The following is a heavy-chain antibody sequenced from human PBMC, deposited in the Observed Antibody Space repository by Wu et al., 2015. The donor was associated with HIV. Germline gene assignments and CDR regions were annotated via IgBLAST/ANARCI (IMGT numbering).Heavy chain of an antibody. J-gene: IGHJ3*01. D-gene: IGHD3-16*01. Sequence: QVQLVQSGAEVKKPGSSVKVSCKASGDNFATAALSWVRQAPGQGLEWLGGIIPIYGKADYAQKFKGRVTITADESTTTAFLELRSLRSDDTAVYYCASPAVDEQGALDDWGQGTMVTVSS. CDR2: IIPIYGKA. CDR3: ASPAVDEQGALDD. CDR1: GDNFATAA. V-gene: IGHV1-69*12.